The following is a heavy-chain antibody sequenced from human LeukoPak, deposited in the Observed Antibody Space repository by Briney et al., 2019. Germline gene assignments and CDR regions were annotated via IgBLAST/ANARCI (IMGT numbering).Heavy chain of an antibody. CDR3: ARDRATTQGGQRTIYYYYYGMDV. D-gene: IGHD4-17*01. V-gene: IGHV3-7*01. J-gene: IGHJ6*02. Sequence: GGSLRLSCAASGFTFSSYAMSWVRQAPGKGLEWVANIKQDGSEKYYVDSVKGRFTISRDNAKNSLYLQMNSLRAEDTAVYYCARDRATTQGGQRTIYYYYYGMDVWGQGTTVTVSS. CDR2: IKQDGSEK. CDR1: GFTFSSYA.